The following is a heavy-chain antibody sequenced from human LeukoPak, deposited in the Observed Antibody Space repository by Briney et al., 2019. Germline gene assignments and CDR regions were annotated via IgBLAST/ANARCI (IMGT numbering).Heavy chain of an antibody. Sequence: ASVKVSCKASGYTFTGYYMHWVRQAPGQGLEWMGWINPNSGGTNYAQKFQGWVTMTRDTSISTAYMELSRLRSDDTAVYYCAREGSGGRTNDAFDIWGQGTMVTVSS. D-gene: IGHD2-15*01. CDR3: AREGSGGRTNDAFDI. CDR1: GYTFTGYY. V-gene: IGHV1-2*04. J-gene: IGHJ3*02. CDR2: INPNSGGT.